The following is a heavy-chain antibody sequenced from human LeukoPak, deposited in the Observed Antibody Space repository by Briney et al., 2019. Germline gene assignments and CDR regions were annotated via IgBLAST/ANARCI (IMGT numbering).Heavy chain of an antibody. CDR3: ASSSIAAPNWFDP. CDR2: ITGNSVYI. D-gene: IGHD6-25*01. CDR1: GLNFRSYS. Sequence: GGSLRLSCAASGLNFRSYSMNWVRQAPGKGLEWVSSITGNSVYIYYADSVRGRFTISRDNSKNTLYLQMNSLRAEDTAVYYCASSSIAAPNWFDPWGQGTLVTVSS. V-gene: IGHV3-21*01. J-gene: IGHJ5*02.